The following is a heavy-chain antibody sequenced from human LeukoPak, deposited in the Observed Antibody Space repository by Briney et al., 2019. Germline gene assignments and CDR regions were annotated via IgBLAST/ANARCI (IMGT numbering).Heavy chain of an antibody. D-gene: IGHD1-20*01. CDR1: GFTFSSYA. J-gene: IGHJ4*02. CDR3: ATRITRSPSLGY. CDR2: ISSNGGST. V-gene: IGHV3-64*01. Sequence: GGSLRLSCAASGFTFSSYAMHWVRQAPGKGLEYVSAISSNGGSTYYANSVKGRFTISRDNSKNTLYLQMGSLRAEDMAVYYCATRITRSPSLGYWGQGTLVTVSP.